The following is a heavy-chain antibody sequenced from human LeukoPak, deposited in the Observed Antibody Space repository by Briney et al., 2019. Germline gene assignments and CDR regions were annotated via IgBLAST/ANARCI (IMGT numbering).Heavy chain of an antibody. Sequence: PGGSLRLSCAASGFTFSSYAMHWVRQAPGKGLEWVAVISYDGSNKYYADSVKGRFTISRDNSKNTLYLQMNSLRAEDTAVYYCARDRGIVVVPAAIFDYWGQGTLVTVSS. CDR2: ISYDGSNK. D-gene: IGHD2-2*01. V-gene: IGHV3-30-3*01. J-gene: IGHJ4*02. CDR1: GFTFSSYA. CDR3: ARDRGIVVVPAAIFDY.